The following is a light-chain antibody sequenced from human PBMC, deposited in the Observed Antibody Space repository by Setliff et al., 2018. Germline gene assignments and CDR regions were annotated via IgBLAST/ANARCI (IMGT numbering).Light chain of an antibody. J-gene: IGKJ4*01. Sequence: DIQLTQSPSFLSASVGDRVIITCRASQDVSNFFAWYQQKPGKAPKIPIWGALHLQSGVPSRFSGGRSGTEYTLTINILQPEDFATYYCQQLESFPLTFGGGTKVDIK. CDR1: QDVSNF. CDR3: QQLESFPLT. V-gene: IGKV1-9*01. CDR2: GAL.